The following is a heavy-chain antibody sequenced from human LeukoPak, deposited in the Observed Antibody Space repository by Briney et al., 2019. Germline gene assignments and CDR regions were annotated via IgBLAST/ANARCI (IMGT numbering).Heavy chain of an antibody. CDR1: GGSIGSYY. CDR2: IYYSGST. D-gene: IGHD2-2*01. V-gene: IGHV4-59*12. CDR3: ARERTPGYCSSTSCRRSYFDY. J-gene: IGHJ4*02. Sequence: SETLSLTCTVSGGSIGSYYWSWIRQPPGKGLEWIGYIYYSGSTKYNPSLKSRVTIPVDTSKNQFSLKLSSVTAADTAVYYCARERTPGYCSSTSCRRSYFDYWGQGTLVTVSS.